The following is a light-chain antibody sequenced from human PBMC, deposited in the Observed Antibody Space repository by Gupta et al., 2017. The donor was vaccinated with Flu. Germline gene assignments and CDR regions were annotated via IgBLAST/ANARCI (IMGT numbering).Light chain of an antibody. CDR2: DVN. CDR3: SSDTSGTPSV. CDR1: ISDIGGYDY. V-gene: IGLV2-14*03. J-gene: IGLJ2*01. Sequence: SITISCSGTISDIGGYDYVSWHQQHPGKAPKLIIYDVNKRPAGVSGRFSGSKSGNRASLTISALQAEDEADYHCSSDTSGTPSVFGGGTRVTVL.